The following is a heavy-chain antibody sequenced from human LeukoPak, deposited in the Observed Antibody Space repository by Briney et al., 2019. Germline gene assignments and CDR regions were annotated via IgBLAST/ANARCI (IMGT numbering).Heavy chain of an antibody. CDR1: GGSIRTYY. CDR3: ARDPPPLAYGGNSMGASGY. CDR2: IYYSGST. Sequence: SETLSLTCTVSGGSIRTYYWSWIRQPPGKGLEWIGYIYYSGSTKYNPSLKSRVTISVDTSKNQFSLKLSSVTAADTAVYYCARDPPPLAYGGNSMGASGYWGQGTLVTVSS. V-gene: IGHV4-59*01. D-gene: IGHD4-23*01. J-gene: IGHJ4*02.